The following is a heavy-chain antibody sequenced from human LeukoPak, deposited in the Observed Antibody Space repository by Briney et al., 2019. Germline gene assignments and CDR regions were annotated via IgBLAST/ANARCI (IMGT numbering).Heavy chain of an antibody. D-gene: IGHD1-26*01. CDR2: INPNSGGT. J-gene: IGHJ4*02. Sequence: ASVKVSCKASGYTFTGYYMHWVRQAPGQGLEWMGWINPNSGGTNYAQKFQGRVTMTRDMSTSTVYMELSSLRSEDTAVYYCARDAIVGAGTCDYWGQGTLVTVSS. CDR3: ARDAIVGAGTCDY. CDR1: GYTFTGYY. V-gene: IGHV1-2*02.